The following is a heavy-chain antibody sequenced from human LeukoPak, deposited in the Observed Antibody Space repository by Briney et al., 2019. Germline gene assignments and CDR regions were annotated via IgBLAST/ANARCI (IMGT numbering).Heavy chain of an antibody. Sequence: GGSLRLSCAASGFTFSSYWMHWVRQAPGKGLVWVSRINSDGSSTSYADSVKGRFTISRDNAKNTLYLQMNSLRAEDTAVYYCAKTDKLERGWYFDYWGQGTLVTVSS. CDR2: INSDGSST. CDR3: AKTDKLERGWYFDY. CDR1: GFTFSSYW. D-gene: IGHD1-1*01. J-gene: IGHJ4*02. V-gene: IGHV3-74*01.